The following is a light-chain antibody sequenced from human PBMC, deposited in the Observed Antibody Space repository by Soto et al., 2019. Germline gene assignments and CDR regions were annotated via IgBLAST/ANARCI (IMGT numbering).Light chain of an antibody. CDR2: GAS. CDR3: QQYGGSPTT. CDR1: QSVSSSY. Sequence: EIVLTQSPGTLSLSPGERATLSCRASQSVSSSYLAWYQHKPGQAPRLLIYGASSRATDIADRFSGSGSGTDFTLTISRLESEDFAMYYCQQYGGSPTTFGQGTKVDIK. V-gene: IGKV3-20*01. J-gene: IGKJ1*01.